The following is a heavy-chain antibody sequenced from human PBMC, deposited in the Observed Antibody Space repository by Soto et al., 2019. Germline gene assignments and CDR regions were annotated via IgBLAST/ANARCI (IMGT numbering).Heavy chain of an antibody. CDR2: ISWNSGSI. CDR3: AKGSEAAAVAKTREFDY. Sequence: EVQLVESGGGLVQPGRSLRLSCAASGFTFDDYAMHWVRQAPGKGLEWVSGISWNSGSIGYADSVKGRFTISRDNAKNSLYLQMNSLRAEDTALYYCAKGSEAAAVAKTREFDYWGQGTLVTVFS. D-gene: IGHD6-19*01. V-gene: IGHV3-9*01. CDR1: GFTFDDYA. J-gene: IGHJ4*02.